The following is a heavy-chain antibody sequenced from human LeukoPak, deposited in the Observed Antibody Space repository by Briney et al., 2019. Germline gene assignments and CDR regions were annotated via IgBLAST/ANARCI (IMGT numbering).Heavy chain of an antibody. V-gene: IGHV3-53*01. CDR1: GSTVSSNY. CDR2: IYSGGST. CDR3: ARDPLAGHGIYGMDV. Sequence: PGGSLRLSCAASGSTVSSNYMSWVRQAPGKGLEWVSVIYSGGSTYYADSVKGRFTISRDNSKNTLYLQMNSLRAEDTAVYYCARDPLAGHGIYGMDVWGQGTTVTVSS. D-gene: IGHD6-19*01. J-gene: IGHJ6*02.